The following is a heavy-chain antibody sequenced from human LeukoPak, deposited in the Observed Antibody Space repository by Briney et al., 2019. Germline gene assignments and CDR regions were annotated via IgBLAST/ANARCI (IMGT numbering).Heavy chain of an antibody. CDR1: GGSISRYY. V-gene: IGHV4-59*01. J-gene: IGHJ4*02. CDR3: AGGDTTLPTGSYLDY. CDR2: IYYTGII. Sequence: SETLSLTCIVSGGSISRYYWSWIRQPPGKGLEWIGHIYYTGIIDYNSSLKSRVTISVDTSRNQFSLRLSSVTASDTAVYYCAGGDTTLPTGSYLDYWGQGTQVTVSS. D-gene: IGHD1-1*01.